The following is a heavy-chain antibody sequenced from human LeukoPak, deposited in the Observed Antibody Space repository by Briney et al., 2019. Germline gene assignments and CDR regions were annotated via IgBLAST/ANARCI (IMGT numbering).Heavy chain of an antibody. CDR1: GVSISNYY. V-gene: IGHV4-59*01. D-gene: IGHD3-10*01. J-gene: IGHJ5*02. CDR2: IYYSGTT. Sequence: SETLSLTCTVSGVSISNYYWNWVRQPPGKGLEWVGYIYYSGTTNYNPSLKSLVTISVDTSKNQFSLKLSSVTAADTAVYYCARRGSFNWFDPWGQGTLVTVSS. CDR3: ARRGSFNWFDP.